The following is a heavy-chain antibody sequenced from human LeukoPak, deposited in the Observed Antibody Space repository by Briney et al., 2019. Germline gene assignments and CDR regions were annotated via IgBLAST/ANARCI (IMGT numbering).Heavy chain of an antibody. CDR2: VSNSGNT. Sequence: PSETLSLTCSVSGGSIRNYYWTWIRQPPGKGLEWIGHVSNSGNTKYNPSLKSRVTISMDTSKKHFSLNLSSVSAADTAVYYCASRAFYDSSGLDFWGQGILVTVSS. D-gene: IGHD3-22*01. J-gene: IGHJ4*02. CDR1: GGSIRNYY. V-gene: IGHV4-59*08. CDR3: ASRAFYDSSGLDF.